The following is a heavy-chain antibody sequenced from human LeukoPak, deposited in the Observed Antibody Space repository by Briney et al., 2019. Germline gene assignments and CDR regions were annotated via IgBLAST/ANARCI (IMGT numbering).Heavy chain of an antibody. D-gene: IGHD3-22*01. CDR2: ISGSGGST. CDR1: GFTFSSYA. J-gene: IGHJ4*02. V-gene: IGHV3-23*01. CDR3: AKGITYYYDSSGSD. Sequence: GGSLRLSCAASGFTFSSYAMSWVRQAPGKGLEWVSAISGSGGSTYYAVSVKGRFTISRDNSKNTLYLQMNSLRAEDTAVYYCAKGITYYYDSSGSDWGQGTLVTVSS.